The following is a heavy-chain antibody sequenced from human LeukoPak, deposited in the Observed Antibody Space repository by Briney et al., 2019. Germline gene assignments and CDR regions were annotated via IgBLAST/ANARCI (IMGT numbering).Heavy chain of an antibody. Sequence: SETLSLTCIVSGYSITSGYYWGWIRQPPGKGLEWIGSIYHSGDTYYNPSLRSRVTMSLDTSKNQFSLKLYSVTAADTAVYYCARGGSTLHSAGGHDIEFYYYYYMDVWGKGTTVTISS. D-gene: IGHD3-9*01. CDR2: IYHSGDT. J-gene: IGHJ6*03. V-gene: IGHV4-38-2*02. CDR3: ARGGSTLHSAGGHDIEFYYYYYMDV. CDR1: GYSITSGYY.